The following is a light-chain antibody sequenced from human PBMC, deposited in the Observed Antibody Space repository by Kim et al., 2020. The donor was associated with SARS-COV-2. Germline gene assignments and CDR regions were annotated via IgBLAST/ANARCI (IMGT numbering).Light chain of an antibody. J-gene: IGLJ3*02. CDR1: YLGNNN. V-gene: IGLV3-21*04. CDR3: QVWDRGPDQPV. Sequence: SYELTQPLSVSVAPGMTALITCGGDYLGNNNVHWYQRKPGQAPVLVIYYSTDRPSGISGRFSGSNSGNTATLIISRVEAGDEASYFCQVWDRGPDQPVFGGGTQLTVL. CDR2: YST.